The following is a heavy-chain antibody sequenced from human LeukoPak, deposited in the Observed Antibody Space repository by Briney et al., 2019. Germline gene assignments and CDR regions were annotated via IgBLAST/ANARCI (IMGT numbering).Heavy chain of an antibody. CDR3: ARVSGNSSGWYLAFDI. D-gene: IGHD6-19*01. J-gene: IGHJ3*02. CDR1: GGSVSSGSYY. V-gene: IGHV4-61*01. CDR2: IYYSGST. Sequence: SETLSLTCTVSGGSVSSGSYYWSWIRQPPGKGLEWIGYIYYSGSTNYNPSLKSRVTISVDTSKNRFSLKLSSVTAADTAVYYCARVSGNSSGWYLAFDIWGQGTMVTVSS.